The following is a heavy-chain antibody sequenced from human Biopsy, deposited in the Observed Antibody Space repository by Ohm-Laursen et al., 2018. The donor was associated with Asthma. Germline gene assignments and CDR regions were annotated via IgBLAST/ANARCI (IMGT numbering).Heavy chain of an antibody. V-gene: IGHV1-69*13. CDR1: GGTFNTYV. D-gene: IGHD2-2*01. Sequence: SVKVSCKSLGGTFNTYVIGWVRQAPGQGLEWMGGINSVFGTTTYPQKFQDRVTITADDSTSTVYMESSSLRSEDMAVYYCAREAGSCISRTCYSLDFWGQGTLVTVSS. CDR3: AREAGSCISRTCYSLDF. J-gene: IGHJ4*02. CDR2: INSVFGTT.